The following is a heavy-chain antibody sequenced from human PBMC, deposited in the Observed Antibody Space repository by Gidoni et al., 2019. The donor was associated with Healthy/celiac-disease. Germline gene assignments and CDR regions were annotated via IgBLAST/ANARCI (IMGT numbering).Heavy chain of an antibody. J-gene: IGHJ5*02. V-gene: IGHV4-59*01. CDR1: GGSLSSYY. CDR3: ARDYDSSGYYVGWFDP. CDR2: IYYSGST. Sequence: QVQLQESGPGLVKPSETLSLTCTVSGGSLSSYYWSWIRQPPGKGLEWIGYIYYSGSTNYNPSLKSRVTISVDTSKNQFSLKLSSVTAADTAVYYCARDYDSSGYYVGWFDPWGQGTLVTVSS. D-gene: IGHD3-22*01.